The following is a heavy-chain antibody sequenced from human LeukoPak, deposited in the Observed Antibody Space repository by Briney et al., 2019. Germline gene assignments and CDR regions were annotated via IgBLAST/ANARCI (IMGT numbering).Heavy chain of an antibody. CDR3: AKLPKGTTVTPYWYFDL. CDR2: IRYDGSNK. J-gene: IGHJ2*01. Sequence: GGSLRLSCAASGFTFSSYGMHWVRQAPGKGLEWVAFIRYDGSNKYYADSVKGRFTISRDNSKNTLYLQMNSLRAEDTAVYYCAKLPKGTTVTPYWYFDLWGRGTLVTVSS. V-gene: IGHV3-30*02. CDR1: GFTFSSYG. D-gene: IGHD4-17*01.